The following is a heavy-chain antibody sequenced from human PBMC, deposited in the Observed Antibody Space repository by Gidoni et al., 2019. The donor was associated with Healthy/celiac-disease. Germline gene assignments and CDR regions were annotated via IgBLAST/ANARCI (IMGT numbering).Heavy chain of an antibody. CDR2: IIPIFGTA. Sequence: QVQLVQSGAEVKKPGSSVKVSCKASGGTFSSYAISWVRQAPGQGLEWMGGIIPIFGTANYAQKFQGRVTITADESTSTAYMELSSLRSEDTAVYYCARSSATYYYDSSGYYLWDYWGQGTLVTVSS. V-gene: IGHV1-69*01. CDR3: ARSSATYYYDSSGYYLWDY. D-gene: IGHD3-22*01. J-gene: IGHJ4*02. CDR1: GGTFSSYA.